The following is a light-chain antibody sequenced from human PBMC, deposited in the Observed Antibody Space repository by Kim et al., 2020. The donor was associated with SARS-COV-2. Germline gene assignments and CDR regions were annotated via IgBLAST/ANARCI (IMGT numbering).Light chain of an antibody. V-gene: IGLV3-1*01. CDR1: KLGDKY. CDR2: QDS. Sequence: SYELTQPPSVSVSPGQTASITCSGDKLGDKYACWYQQKPGQYPVLVIYQDSKRPSGIPERFSGSNSGNTATLTISGTQAMDEADYYCQAWDSSTHWVFGGGTQLTVL. J-gene: IGLJ3*02. CDR3: QAWDSSTHWV.